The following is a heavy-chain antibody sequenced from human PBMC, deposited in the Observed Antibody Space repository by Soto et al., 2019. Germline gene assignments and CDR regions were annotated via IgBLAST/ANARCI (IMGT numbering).Heavy chain of an antibody. CDR3: ARSVAVPGAHIDY. Sequence: TETLSVNCSVSGGSISGSYWSWIRQSPGKGLEWLGYVYYTGSTNYSPSLRSRVSISVDTSKNEFSLRLSSVTAADTAVYFCARSVAVPGAHIDYWGQGTQVTVSS. V-gene: IGHV4-59*01. CDR2: VYYTGST. D-gene: IGHD6-19*01. J-gene: IGHJ4*02. CDR1: GGSISGSY.